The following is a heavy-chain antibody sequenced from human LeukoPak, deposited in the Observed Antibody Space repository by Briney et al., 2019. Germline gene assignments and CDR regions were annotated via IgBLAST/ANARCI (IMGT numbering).Heavy chain of an antibody. CDR1: GGSFSGYY. J-gene: IGHJ5*02. CDR3: ARGIIVGATWGENDNWFDP. D-gene: IGHD1-26*01. V-gene: IGHV4-59*01. Sequence: KPSETLSLTCAVYGGSFSGYYYSWIRQPPGKGLEWIGYIYYSGNTNYNPSLKSRVTISVDTSKNQFSLKLSSVTAADTAVYYCARGIIVGATWGENDNWFDPWGQGTLVTVSS. CDR2: IYYSGNT.